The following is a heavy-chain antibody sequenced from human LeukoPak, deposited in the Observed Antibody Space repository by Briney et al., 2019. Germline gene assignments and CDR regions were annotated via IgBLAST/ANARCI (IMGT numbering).Heavy chain of an antibody. CDR2: IYYSGST. V-gene: IGHV4-39*01. J-gene: IGHJ4*02. Sequence: PSETLSLTCTVSGDSMSSSHYCWGWVRQPPGKGLEWIGSIYYSGSTYYNPSLKSRVTMSVDTSKKQFSLKLSSVTAADTAVYYCARGRKTYYYGSGSYYTDRNFDYWGQGTLVTVSS. CDR3: ARGRKTYYYGSGSYYTDRNFDY. CDR1: GDSMSSSHYC. D-gene: IGHD3-10*01.